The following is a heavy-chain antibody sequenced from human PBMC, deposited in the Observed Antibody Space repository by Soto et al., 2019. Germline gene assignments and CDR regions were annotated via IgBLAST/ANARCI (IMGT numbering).Heavy chain of an antibody. Sequence: SETLALTCAVYGGCISSSNWWSWVRQPPGKGLEWIGEIYHSGSTNYNPSLKSRVTISVDKSKNQFSLKLSSVTAADTAVYYCARDRVAGLYYYYGMDVWGQGTTVT. CDR3: ARDRVAGLYYYYGMDV. J-gene: IGHJ6*02. CDR2: IYHSGST. CDR1: GGCISSSNW. V-gene: IGHV4-4*02. D-gene: IGHD3-10*01.